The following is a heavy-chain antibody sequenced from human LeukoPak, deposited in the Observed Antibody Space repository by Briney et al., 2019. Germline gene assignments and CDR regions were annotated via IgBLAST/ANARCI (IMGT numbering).Heavy chain of an antibody. CDR3: ARLHVSGMDV. CDR1: GYSFTSGHY. D-gene: IGHD4-11*01. J-gene: IGHJ6*02. CDR2: IYHTGSA. V-gene: IGHV4-38-2*01. Sequence: SETLSLTCPVSGYSFTSGHYWGWIRQPPGKGLEWIANIYHTGSAHYNPSLKSRVTISVDTSKNQFSLKLSSVTAADTAVYYCARLHVSGMDVWGQGTTVTVSS.